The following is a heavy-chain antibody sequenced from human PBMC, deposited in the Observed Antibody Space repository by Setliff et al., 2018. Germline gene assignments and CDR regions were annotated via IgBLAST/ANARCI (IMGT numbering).Heavy chain of an antibody. Sequence: LSLTCTVPGDSISSGFYYWGWIRQPPGKGLEWIGRIDRFGNTYSNSSLKSRLTISVDTSKNQFFLKLTSVTAADTAIYYCARTGTYRYFDYWGQGTLVTVSS. J-gene: IGHJ4*02. CDR1: GDSISSGFYY. CDR3: ARTGTYRYFDY. D-gene: IGHD1-1*01. CDR2: IDRFGNT. V-gene: IGHV4-39*01.